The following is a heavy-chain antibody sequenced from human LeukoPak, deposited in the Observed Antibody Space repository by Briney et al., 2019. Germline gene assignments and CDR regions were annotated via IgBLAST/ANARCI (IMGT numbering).Heavy chain of an antibody. D-gene: IGHD3-22*01. Sequence: SETLSLTCTVPGGSFRSYCWSWIRQPPGKGLEWIGYIYYSGSTNYNPSVKSRVTISVDTSKNQFSLKLSSVTAADTAVYYCARYKGYYDSSGYPNAFDIWGQGTMVTVSS. CDR1: GGSFRSYC. CDR2: IYYSGST. V-gene: IGHV4-59*01. CDR3: ARYKGYYDSSGYPNAFDI. J-gene: IGHJ3*02.